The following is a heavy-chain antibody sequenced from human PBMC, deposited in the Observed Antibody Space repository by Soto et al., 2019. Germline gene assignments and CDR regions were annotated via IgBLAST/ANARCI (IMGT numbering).Heavy chain of an antibody. V-gene: IGHV3-33*01. J-gene: IGHJ5*02. CDR3: ARAFGQYGNYRFDP. CDR2: IWHDGNEK. CDR1: GFTFSDYG. Sequence: QVQLVESGGGVVQPGRSLRLSCAASGFTFSDYGMHWVRQTPGKGLEWVAVIWHDGNEKYYADSAKGRFTVSRDNSKNTLYLPMNSLRAEDTALYYCARAFGQYGNYRFDPWGQGTLVAVSS. D-gene: IGHD3-16*01.